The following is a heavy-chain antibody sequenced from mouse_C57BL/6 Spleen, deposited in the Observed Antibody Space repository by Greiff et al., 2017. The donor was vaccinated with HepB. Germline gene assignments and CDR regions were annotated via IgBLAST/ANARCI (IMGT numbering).Heavy chain of an antibody. V-gene: IGHV5-4*01. CDR1: GFTFSSYA. J-gene: IGHJ4*01. CDR2: ISDGGSYT. D-gene: IGHD1-1*01. Sequence: EVHLVESGGGLVKPGGSLKLSCAASGFTFSSYAMSWVRQTPEKRLEWVATISDGGSYTYYPDNVKGRFTISRDNAKNNLYLQMSHLKSEDTAMYYCARDEGGSSYVFYAMDYWGQGTSVTVSS. CDR3: ARDEGGSSYVFYAMDY.